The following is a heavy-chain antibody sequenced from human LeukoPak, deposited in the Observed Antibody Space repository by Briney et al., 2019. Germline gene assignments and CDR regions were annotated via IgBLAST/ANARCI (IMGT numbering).Heavy chain of an antibody. Sequence: GGSLRLSCAASGFTFSSYAMHWLRQAPGERLEYLSAVSSNGDSTYYANSVKGRFTISRDNSKNTLYLQMGSLRAEDMAVYYCARRGGYYFDYWGQGTLVTVSS. CDR1: GFTFSSYA. D-gene: IGHD4-23*01. V-gene: IGHV3-64*01. CDR3: ARRGGYYFDY. J-gene: IGHJ4*02. CDR2: VSSNGDST.